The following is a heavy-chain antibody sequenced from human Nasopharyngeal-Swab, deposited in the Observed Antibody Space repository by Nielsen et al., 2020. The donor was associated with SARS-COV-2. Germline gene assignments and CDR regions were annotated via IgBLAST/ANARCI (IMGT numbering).Heavy chain of an antibody. J-gene: IGHJ4*02. CDR1: GFTFSSYS. Sequence: GGSLRLSCAASGFTFSSYSMNWVRQAPGKGLEWVAVIWYDGSNKYYADSVKGRFTISRDNSKNTLYLQMNSLRAEDTAVYYRARGGGDSSGWHFDYWGQGTLVTVSS. CDR2: IWYDGSNK. V-gene: IGHV3-33*08. CDR3: ARGGGDSSGWHFDY. D-gene: IGHD6-19*01.